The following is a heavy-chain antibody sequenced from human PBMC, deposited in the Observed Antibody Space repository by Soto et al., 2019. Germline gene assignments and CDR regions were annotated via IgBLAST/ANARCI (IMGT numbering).Heavy chain of an antibody. CDR1: GGTFSSYP. D-gene: IGHD1-1*01. Sequence: QVQLVQSGAEVKKPGSSVKVSCKASGGTFSSYPISWVRQAPGQGLEWLGVIIPIFGSVNSAQKFQGRVTITADESTSTADMELSSLRSEDTAVYYWARPRTTGTTKGYDYWGQGTLVTVSS. CDR3: ARPRTTGTTKGYDY. V-gene: IGHV1-69*01. CDR2: IIPIFGSV. J-gene: IGHJ4*02.